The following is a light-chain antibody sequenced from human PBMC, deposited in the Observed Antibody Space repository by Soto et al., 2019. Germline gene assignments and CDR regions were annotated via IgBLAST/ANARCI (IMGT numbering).Light chain of an antibody. CDR3: QHYNNFPWT. V-gene: IGKV1-5*03. CDR2: KAS. J-gene: IGKJ1*01. CDR1: QSTGTW. Sequence: DIQMTQSPSTLSASVGDRVTITCRASQSTGTWLAWYQQKPGKVPKLXIYKASNLESGVPSRFSGSGSGTEFTLTITSLQPDDFATYYCQHYNNFPWTFGQGTKVDIK.